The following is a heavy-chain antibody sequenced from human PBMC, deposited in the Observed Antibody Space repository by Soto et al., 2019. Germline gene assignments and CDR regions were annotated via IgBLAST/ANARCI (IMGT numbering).Heavy chain of an antibody. CDR1: GITFRNYA. V-gene: IGHV3-30*18. CDR3: AKDRYGDYVGGHFDY. Sequence: QVQLVESGGGVVQPGRSLRLSCAASGITFRNYAMHWVRQAPGQGLEWVAVISDDGSNKYYADTVKGRFTISRDNFNNTMYLEMNSLRAKDTAVYYCAKDRYGDYVGGHFDYWGQGTLVTASS. D-gene: IGHD4-17*01. CDR2: ISDDGSNK. J-gene: IGHJ4*02.